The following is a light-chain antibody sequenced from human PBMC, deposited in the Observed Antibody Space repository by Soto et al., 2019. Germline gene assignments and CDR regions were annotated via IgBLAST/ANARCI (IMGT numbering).Light chain of an antibody. CDR1: SSDVGGYNY. Sequence: QSALTQPASVSGSPGQSITISCTGTSSDVGGYNYVSWYQQPPGKAPKLIIYDVSNRPSGVSNRFAGSMSGNTASLTISGLQAEDEADYYCSSYTSSSTLGFGGGTKLTLL. CDR3: SSYTSSSTLG. V-gene: IGLV2-14*01. CDR2: DVS. J-gene: IGLJ2*01.